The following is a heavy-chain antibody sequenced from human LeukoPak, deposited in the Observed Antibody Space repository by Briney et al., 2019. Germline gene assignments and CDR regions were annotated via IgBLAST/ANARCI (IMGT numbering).Heavy chain of an antibody. D-gene: IGHD2/OR15-2a*01. Sequence: SETLSLTCTVSGGSISSYYWSWIRQPPGKGLEWIGYIYYSGSTNYNPSLKSRVTISVDTSKNQFSLKLSSVTAADTAVYYCARDQGVGSMAYYFDYWGQGTLVTVSS. V-gene: IGHV4-59*01. CDR2: IYYSGST. J-gene: IGHJ4*02. CDR1: GGSISSYY. CDR3: ARDQGVGSMAYYFDY.